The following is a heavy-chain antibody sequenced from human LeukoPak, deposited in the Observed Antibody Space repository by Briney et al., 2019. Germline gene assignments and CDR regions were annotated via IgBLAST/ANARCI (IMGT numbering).Heavy chain of an antibody. V-gene: IGHV4-39*01. CDR1: GGSISSYY. CDR2: IYYSGST. J-gene: IGHJ6*03. D-gene: IGHD1-14*01. CDR3: VRTIYYYYYMDV. Sequence: SETLSLTCTVSGGSISSYYWGWIRQPPGKGLEWIGSIYYSGSTYYNPSLKSRVTISVDTSKNQFSLKLSSVTAADTAVYYCVRTIYYYYYMDVWGKGTTVTISS.